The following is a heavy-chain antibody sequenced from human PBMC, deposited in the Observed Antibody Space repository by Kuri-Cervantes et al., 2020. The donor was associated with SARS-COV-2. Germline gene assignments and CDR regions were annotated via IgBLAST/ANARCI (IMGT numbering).Heavy chain of an antibody. D-gene: IGHD6-13*01. CDR1: GGPISSSRYY. Sequence: SETLSLTFTVSGGPISSSRYYWGWIRQPPGKGLEWIGSIYYSGSTYYNPSLKSRVTISVDTSKNQFSLKLSSVTAADTAVYYCARGLAAAEGDYYYYYGMDVWGQGTTVTVSS. J-gene: IGHJ6*02. V-gene: IGHV4-39*01. CDR3: ARGLAAAEGDYYYYYGMDV. CDR2: IYYSGST.